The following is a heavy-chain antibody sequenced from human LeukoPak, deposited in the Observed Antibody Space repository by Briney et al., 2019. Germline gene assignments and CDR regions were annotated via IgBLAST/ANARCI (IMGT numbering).Heavy chain of an antibody. V-gene: IGHV3-48*03. Sequence: QPGGSLGLSCAASGFTFSSYEMNWVRQAPGKGLEWVSYISSGGNTIYYADSVKGRFTISRDNAKNSLYLQMNSLRAEDTAVYYSAREGTGMVSFDYWGQGTLVTVSS. D-gene: IGHD5-18*01. CDR1: GFTFSSYE. CDR2: ISSGGNTI. J-gene: IGHJ4*02. CDR3: AREGTGMVSFDY.